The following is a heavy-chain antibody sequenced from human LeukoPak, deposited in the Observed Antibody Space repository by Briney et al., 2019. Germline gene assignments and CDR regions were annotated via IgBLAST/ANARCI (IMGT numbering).Heavy chain of an antibody. CDR2: ISGSGGST. CDR1: GFTLSSYG. V-gene: IGHV3-23*01. D-gene: IGHD3-22*01. Sequence: GGSLRLSCAASGFTLSSYGMSWVRQAPGKGLEWVSAISGSGGSTYYADSVKGRFTISRDNSKNTLYLQMNSLRAEDTAVYYCAKDSRGYQDYFDYWGQGTLVTVSS. CDR3: AKDSRGYQDYFDY. J-gene: IGHJ4*02.